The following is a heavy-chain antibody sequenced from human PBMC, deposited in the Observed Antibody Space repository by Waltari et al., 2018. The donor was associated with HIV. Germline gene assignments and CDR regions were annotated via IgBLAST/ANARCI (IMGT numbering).Heavy chain of an antibody. Sequence: QVQLHESGPGMVKPSETLSLTCAVSGYSISSDYYWVWLRQPPGKGLEGIWSASRSGSTYYSPSLKSRVTISLDTSKNQFSLKLNSVAAADTAVYYCGSGSRRGHSHGIDYWGQGTLVTVSS. J-gene: IGHJ4*02. CDR1: GYSISSDYY. CDR3: GSGSRRGHSHGIDY. V-gene: IGHV4-38-2*01. D-gene: IGHD5-18*01. CDR2: ASRSGST.